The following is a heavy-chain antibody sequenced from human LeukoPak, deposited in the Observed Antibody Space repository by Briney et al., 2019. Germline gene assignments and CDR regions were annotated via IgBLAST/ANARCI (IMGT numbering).Heavy chain of an antibody. J-gene: IGHJ4*02. V-gene: IGHV3-30*02. Sequence: GGSLRLSCAASGFTFMNYGMHWVRQAPGKGLEWVAFIRFDGSDKFFSDSVKGRFTISRDNSKNTLNLQMNSLRPEDTAVYYCAKGLGYSDYEWCFDYWGQGTRVTVSS. CDR1: GFTFMNYG. D-gene: IGHD5-12*01. CDR3: AKGLGYSDYEWCFDY. CDR2: IRFDGSDK.